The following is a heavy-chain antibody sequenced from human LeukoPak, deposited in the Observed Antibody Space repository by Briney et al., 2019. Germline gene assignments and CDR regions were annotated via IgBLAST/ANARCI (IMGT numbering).Heavy chain of an antibody. CDR3: AKQGGGSGSTNYFDY. CDR2: ISGSGGST. D-gene: IGHD3-10*01. J-gene: IGHJ4*02. V-gene: IGHV3-23*01. Sequence: PGGSLRLSCAASGFTFSSYAMSWVRQAPGKGLEWVSAISGSGGSTYYADSVKGRFTISRDNSKNTLNLQMNSLRAEDTAVYYCAKQGGGSGSTNYFDYWGQGTLVTVSS. CDR1: GFTFSSYA.